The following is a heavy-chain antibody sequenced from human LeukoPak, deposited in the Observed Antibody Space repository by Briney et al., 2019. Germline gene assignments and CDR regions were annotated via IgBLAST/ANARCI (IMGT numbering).Heavy chain of an antibody. CDR3: ARDQGYYGSGSSDWFDP. CDR1: GYSISSGYY. J-gene: IGHJ5*02. CDR2: IYHSGST. D-gene: IGHD3-10*01. Sequence: SETLSLTCTVSGYSISSGYYWGWIRQPPGKGLEWIGSIYHSGSTYYNPSLKSRVTISVDTSKNQFSLKLSSVTAADTAVYYCARDQGYYGSGSSDWFDPWGQGTLVTVSS. V-gene: IGHV4-38-2*02.